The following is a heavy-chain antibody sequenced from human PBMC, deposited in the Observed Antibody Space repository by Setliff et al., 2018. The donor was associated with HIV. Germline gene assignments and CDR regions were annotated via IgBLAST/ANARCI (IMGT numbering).Heavy chain of an antibody. V-gene: IGHV4-39*07. Sequence: LTCTVSGGSISSSSYYWGWIRQPPGKGLEWIGSIYHSGSTYYNPSLKSRVTISVDTSKNQFSLKLSSVTAADTAVYYCARRAGTSFFDYWGQGTLVTVSS. J-gene: IGHJ4*02. CDR2: IYHSGST. D-gene: IGHD6-19*01. CDR1: GGSISSSSYY. CDR3: ARRAGTSFFDY.